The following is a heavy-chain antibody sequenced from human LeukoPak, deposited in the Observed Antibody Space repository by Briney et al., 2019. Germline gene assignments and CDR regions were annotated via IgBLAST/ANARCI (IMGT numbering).Heavy chain of an antibody. D-gene: IGHD6-6*01. CDR3: ARGPNSNWSGLDF. Sequence: GGSLRLSCTSSGFSFSGHWMHWARQLPGKGLVWVSRISPTGSTTSYADSVKGRFTVSRDNAKNTLYLQVNNLRAEDTAVYYCARGPNSNWSGLDFWGQGTLLTVSS. CDR1: GFSFSGHW. CDR2: ISPTGSTT. J-gene: IGHJ4*02. V-gene: IGHV3-74*01.